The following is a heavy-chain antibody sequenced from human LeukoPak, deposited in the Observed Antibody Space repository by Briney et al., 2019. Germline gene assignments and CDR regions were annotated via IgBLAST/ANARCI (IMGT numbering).Heavy chain of an antibody. J-gene: IGHJ4*02. CDR3: ATRGYSGYDLDY. CDR2: IYTSGST. CDR1: GGSISSGSYY. D-gene: IGHD5-12*01. Sequence: SETLSLTCTVSGGSISSGSYYWSWIRQPAGKGLEWIGRIYTSGSTNYNPSLKSRVTISVDTPKNQFSLKLSSVTAADTAVYYCATRGYSGYDLDYWGQGTLVTVSS. V-gene: IGHV4-61*02.